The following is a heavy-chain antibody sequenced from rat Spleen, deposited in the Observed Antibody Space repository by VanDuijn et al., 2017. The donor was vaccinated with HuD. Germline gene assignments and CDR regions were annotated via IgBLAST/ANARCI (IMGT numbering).Heavy chain of an antibody. V-gene: IGHV2-13*01. Sequence: QVQLKESGPGLVQPSQTLSLTCTVSGFSLISYAVNWVRQPPGKGLEWMGGIWGDGSTNYNSALKSRLSISRDTSKSQVFLKMNNLQTEDTAMYFCTTHPRYWGQGVMVTVSS. CDR3: TTHPRY. CDR1: GFSLISYA. D-gene: IGHD3-1*01. J-gene: IGHJ2*01. CDR2: IWGDGST.